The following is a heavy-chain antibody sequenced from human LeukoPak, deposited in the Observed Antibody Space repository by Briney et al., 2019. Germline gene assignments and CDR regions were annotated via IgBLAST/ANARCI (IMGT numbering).Heavy chain of an antibody. Sequence: PGGSLRLSCAASAFTFSSYEMNWVRQAPGKGLEWVSYISSSGSTIYYADSLKGRFTISRDNAKNSLYLQMNSLRAEDTAVYYCARAHYYDSSGLDFWGQGTLVTVSS. CDR1: AFTFSSYE. J-gene: IGHJ4*02. CDR3: ARAHYYDSSGLDF. V-gene: IGHV3-48*03. D-gene: IGHD3-22*01. CDR2: ISSSGSTI.